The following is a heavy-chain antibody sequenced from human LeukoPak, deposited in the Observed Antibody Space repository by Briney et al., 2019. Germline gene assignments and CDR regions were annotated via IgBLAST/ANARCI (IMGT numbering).Heavy chain of an antibody. CDR2: TYYRSKWYN. Sequence: SQTLSLTCAISGDSVSSNSAAWNWIRQSPSRGPEWLGRTYYRSKWYNDYAVSVKSRITINPDTSKNQFSLQLNSVPPEDTAVYYCARVKLQAGTLYFDYWGQGTLVTVSS. D-gene: IGHD6-19*01. J-gene: IGHJ4*02. CDR3: ARVKLQAGTLYFDY. V-gene: IGHV6-1*01. CDR1: GDSVSSNSAA.